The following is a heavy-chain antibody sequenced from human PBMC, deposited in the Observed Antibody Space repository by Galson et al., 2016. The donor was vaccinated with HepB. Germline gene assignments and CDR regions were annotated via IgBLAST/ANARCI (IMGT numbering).Heavy chain of an antibody. Sequence: TLSLTCNVSGVSLSSGGCCWSWIRQHPGKGLEWIGYIYYSGNTYYNPPLKSPGTISVDTYNNQFSLKLCSVTAAATAVYYCARVPSYYGSGSSRFDPWGQGTLVTVSS. J-gene: IGHJ5*02. CDR1: GVSLSSGGCC. D-gene: IGHD3-10*01. CDR2: IYYSGNT. V-gene: IGHV4-31*01. CDR3: ARVPSYYGSGSSRFDP.